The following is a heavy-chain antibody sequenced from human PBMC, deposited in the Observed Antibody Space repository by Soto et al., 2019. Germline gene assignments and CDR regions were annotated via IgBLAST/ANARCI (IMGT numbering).Heavy chain of an antibody. D-gene: IGHD5-12*01. CDR1: GYTFTSYG. CDR3: ARDVYIVATRYYYYGMDV. CDR2: ISAYNGNT. Sequence: QVQLVQSGAEVKKPGASVKVSCKASGYTFTSYGISWVRQAPGQGLEWMGWISAYNGNTNYAQKLQGRVTMTTDTSTSTAYIELRSLRSDDTAVYYCARDVYIVATRYYYYGMDVWGQGTTVTVSS. J-gene: IGHJ6*02. V-gene: IGHV1-18*01.